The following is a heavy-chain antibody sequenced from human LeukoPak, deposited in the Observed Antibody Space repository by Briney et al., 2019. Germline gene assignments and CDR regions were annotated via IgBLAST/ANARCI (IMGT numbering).Heavy chain of an antibody. V-gene: IGHV4-34*01. CDR3: ARGTTVTTGYGMDV. CDR1: GGSFSGYC. D-gene: IGHD4-17*01. CDR2: INHSGST. J-gene: IGHJ6*02. Sequence: SETLSLTCAVYGGSFSGYCWSWIRQPPGKGLEWIGEINHSGSTNYNPSLKSRVTISVDTSKNQFSLKLSSVTAADTAVYYCARGTTVTTGYGMDVWGQGTTVTVSS.